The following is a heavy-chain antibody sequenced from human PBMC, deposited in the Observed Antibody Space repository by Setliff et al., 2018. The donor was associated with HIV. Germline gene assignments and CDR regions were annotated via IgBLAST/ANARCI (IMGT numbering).Heavy chain of an antibody. Sequence: PSETLSLTCAVSGYSISTNEWWGWIRQPPGKGLAWIGYISNSGKIYYDPSLNSRVTLSADTSKNQLSLKLTSVNAEDTGVYYCARTVPHSAAQDAFDIWGQGTVVTVSS. V-gene: IGHV4-28*05. CDR3: ARTVPHSAAQDAFDI. J-gene: IGHJ3*02. CDR1: GYSISTNEW. D-gene: IGHD4-4*01. CDR2: ISNSGKI.